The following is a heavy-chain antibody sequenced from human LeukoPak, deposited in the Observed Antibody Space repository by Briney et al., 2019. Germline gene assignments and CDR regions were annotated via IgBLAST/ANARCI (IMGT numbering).Heavy chain of an antibody. CDR3: ARIGYSISWSGDY. Sequence: GGSLRLSCTASGFTFSSYGMHWVRQAPGEGLEWVALISSDGNNKYYADSVKGRFSISRDDSKNTLYLQMNSLRTDDTAVYYCARIGYSISWSGDYWGQGSLVTVSS. D-gene: IGHD6-13*01. J-gene: IGHJ4*02. CDR2: ISSDGNNK. V-gene: IGHV3-30*03. CDR1: GFTFSSYG.